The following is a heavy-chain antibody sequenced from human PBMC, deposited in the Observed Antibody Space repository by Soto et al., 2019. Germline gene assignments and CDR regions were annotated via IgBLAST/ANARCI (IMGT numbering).Heavy chain of an antibody. CDR1: GFTISSDV. D-gene: IGHD6-25*01. CDR3: ACSRETIASAGTFDY. Sequence: GGSLRLSCAASGFTISSDVMSWVRQAPEPGLEWVSGISTGGGSTDYADSVNSRLTIIRENTKNTLHLLMKSLRAEETAVEYYACSRETIASAGTFDYWGQGTMVTVSS. CDR2: ISTGGGST. J-gene: IGHJ4*02. V-gene: IGHV3-23*01.